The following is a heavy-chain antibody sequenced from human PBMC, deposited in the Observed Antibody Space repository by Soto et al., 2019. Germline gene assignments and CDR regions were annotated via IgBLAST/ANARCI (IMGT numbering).Heavy chain of an antibody. CDR3: ASRVNTYYYDSSGMALFDY. V-gene: IGHV4-39*01. CDR1: GGSISSSSYY. Sequence: SETLSLTCTVSGGSISSSSYYWGWIRQPPGKGLEWIGSIYYSGSTYYNPSLKSRVTISVDTSKNQFSLKLSSVTAADTAVYCCASRVNTYYYDSSGMALFDYWGQGTLVTVSS. CDR2: IYYSGST. D-gene: IGHD3-22*01. J-gene: IGHJ4*02.